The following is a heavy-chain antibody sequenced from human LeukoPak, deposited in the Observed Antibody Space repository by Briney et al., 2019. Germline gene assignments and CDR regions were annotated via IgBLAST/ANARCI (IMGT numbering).Heavy chain of an antibody. Sequence: PGWSLRLSCVASGFTLSGSAMHWVRQAPGKGLEWVAVISHAGTQKYCAGSVKGRFTIPRVDSTNTVTLQMNNLRVDDTAFYYCASDPPGMVIYSFGSWGQGTLGTVSS. CDR3: ASDPPGMVIYSFGS. CDR1: GFTLSGSA. V-gene: IGHV3-30*04. CDR2: ISHAGTQK. D-gene: IGHD3-22*01. J-gene: IGHJ4*02.